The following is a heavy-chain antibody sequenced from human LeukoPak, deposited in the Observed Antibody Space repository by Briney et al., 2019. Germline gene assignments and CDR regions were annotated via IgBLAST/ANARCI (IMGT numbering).Heavy chain of an antibody. CDR3: ARGGVLKSVDY. D-gene: IGHD3-16*01. J-gene: IGHJ4*02. V-gene: IGHV4-61*01. CDR1: GYSISSGYY. CDR2: VYDIGST. Sequence: SETQSLTCTVSGYSISSGYYWTWIRQTPGKGLEWIGYVYDIGSTKYNPSLKSRVTISVDTSKNQFSLRLSSVTAADTAVYYCARGGVLKSVDYWGQGTLVAVSS.